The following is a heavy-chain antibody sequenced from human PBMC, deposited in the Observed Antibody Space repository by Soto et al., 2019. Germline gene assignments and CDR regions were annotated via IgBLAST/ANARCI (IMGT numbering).Heavy chain of an antibody. J-gene: IGHJ6*02. CDR2: INHSGST. Sequence: PSETLSLTCAVYGGSFSGYYCSWIRQPPGKXLEWIGEINHSGSTNYNPSLKSRVTISVDTSKNQFSLKLSSVTTADTAVYYCARSCTLYYYGSGTRSGLWYYYYYGMHVCGQGTTVTVSS. V-gene: IGHV4-34*01. CDR3: ARSCTLYYYGSGTRSGLWYYYYYGMHV. CDR1: GGSFSGYY. D-gene: IGHD3-10*01.